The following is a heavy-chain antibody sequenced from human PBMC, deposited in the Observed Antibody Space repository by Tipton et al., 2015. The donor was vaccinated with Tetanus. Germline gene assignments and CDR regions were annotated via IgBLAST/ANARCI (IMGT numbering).Heavy chain of an antibody. Sequence: QLVQSGAELKKPGASVKVSCTASGYTFTGYYMYWVRQAPGQGLEWVGWIDPNSGDTIYARNFQGRVTMTRDTSMSTVYMELSRLRTDDTAVYYCARDRGDYIYYGMDVWGPGTTVTVSS. D-gene: IGHD3-22*01. V-gene: IGHV1-2*02. CDR1: GYTFTGYY. J-gene: IGHJ6*02. CDR2: IDPNSGDT. CDR3: ARDRGDYIYYGMDV.